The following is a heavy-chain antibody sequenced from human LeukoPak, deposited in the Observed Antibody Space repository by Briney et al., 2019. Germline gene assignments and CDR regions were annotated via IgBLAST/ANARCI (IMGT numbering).Heavy chain of an antibody. V-gene: IGHV4-34*01. CDR1: GGSFSGYY. Sequence: SETLSLTCAVYGGSFSGYYWSWIRQPPGKGLEWIGEINHSGSTNYNPSLKSRVTISVDTSKNQFSLKLSSVTAADTAVYYCARALGRYGSGNYRLYYYYYMDVWGKGTTVTISS. J-gene: IGHJ6*03. CDR3: ARALGRYGSGNYRLYYYYYMDV. CDR2: INHSGST. D-gene: IGHD3-10*01.